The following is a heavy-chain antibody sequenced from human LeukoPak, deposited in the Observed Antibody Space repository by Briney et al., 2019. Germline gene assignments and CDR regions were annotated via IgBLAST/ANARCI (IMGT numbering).Heavy chain of an antibody. D-gene: IGHD2-15*01. J-gene: IGHJ6*02. V-gene: IGHV3-21*01. Sequence: GGSLRLSCAASGFTFSSYNMNWVRQAPGKGLEWVSSISSSSDYIYYADSVKGRFTISRDNAKNSLFLQMNSLRAEDTAVYYCARCKRSVVVVAAFGDVWGQGTTVTVSS. CDR3: ARCKRSVVVVAAFGDV. CDR1: GFTFSSYN. CDR2: ISSSSDYI.